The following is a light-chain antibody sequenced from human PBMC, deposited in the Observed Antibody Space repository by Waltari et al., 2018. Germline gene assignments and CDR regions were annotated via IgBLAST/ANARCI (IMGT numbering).Light chain of an antibody. CDR2: GVS. V-gene: IGLV2-14*03. CDR1: GGDIGGFIY. CDR3: CSYTTTTTWV. J-gene: IGLJ3*02. Sequence: QSALTQPASVSGSPGQSITLPCSGTGGDIGGFIYVSWYQQRPGKAPKLLIDGVSQRPSGVSDRFSGSKSGNRASLTISGLQAEDDSDYYCCSYTTTTTWVFGGGTKLTVL.